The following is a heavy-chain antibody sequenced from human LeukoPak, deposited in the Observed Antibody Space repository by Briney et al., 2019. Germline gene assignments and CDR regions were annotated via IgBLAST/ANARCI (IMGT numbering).Heavy chain of an antibody. J-gene: IGHJ4*02. CDR3: ARDDSSGYRCDN. Sequence: PGGSLRLSCAASGVSFRNYWVHWLRQVPGRGLVWVSRISSDGSTTNYADSVKGRFTISRDNAKNTLYLQMNSLRAEDTAVYYCARDDSSGYRCDNWGQGTLVTVSS. CDR2: ISSDGSTT. CDR1: GVSFRNYW. V-gene: IGHV3-74*01. D-gene: IGHD3-22*01.